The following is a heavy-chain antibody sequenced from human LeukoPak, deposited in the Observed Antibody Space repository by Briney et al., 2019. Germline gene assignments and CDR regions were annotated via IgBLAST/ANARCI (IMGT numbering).Heavy chain of an antibody. CDR3: ARGKGSYYDSSGLDY. CDR1: GGSFSGYY. J-gene: IGHJ4*02. V-gene: IGHV4-34*01. D-gene: IGHD3-22*01. CDR2: INHSGST. Sequence: SETLSLTCAVYGGSFSGYYWSWIRQPPGKGLEWIGEINHSGSTNYNPSLKSRVTISVDTSKNQFSLKLSSVTAADTAVYYCARGKGSYYDSSGLDYWGQGTLVTVSS.